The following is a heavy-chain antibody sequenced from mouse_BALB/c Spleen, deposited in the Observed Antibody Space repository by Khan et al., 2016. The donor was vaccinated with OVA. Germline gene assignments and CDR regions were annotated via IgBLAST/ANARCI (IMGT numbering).Heavy chain of an antibody. V-gene: IGHV1S29*02. CDR3: ARSGYGSFGF. J-gene: IGHJ3*02. CDR1: GYTFTDFN. Sequence: VQLQQSGPELVKPGASVKISCKASGYTFTDFNLDWVKQSHGKSLEWIGYIFPNNGDTGYNQKFKTKATLTVDNFSSTAYMELRSLTSEDSAVYYGARSGYGSFGFWGQGTLVTVSA. D-gene: IGHD1-1*02. CDR2: IFPNNGDT.